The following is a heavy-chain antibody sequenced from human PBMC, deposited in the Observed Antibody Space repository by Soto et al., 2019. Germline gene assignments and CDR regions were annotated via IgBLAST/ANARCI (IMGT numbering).Heavy chain of an antibody. D-gene: IGHD6-13*01. Sequence: APVKGARKAFGYTFTSHFIAWGGQAPGQRLEWMGWINAGNGNTKYSQKFQGRVTITRDTSASTAYMELSSLRSEDTAVYYCARVSGWYFLDYWGQGTLVTVSS. CDR3: ARVSGWYFLDY. J-gene: IGHJ4*02. CDR1: GYTFTSHF. V-gene: IGHV1-3*01. CDR2: INAGNGNT.